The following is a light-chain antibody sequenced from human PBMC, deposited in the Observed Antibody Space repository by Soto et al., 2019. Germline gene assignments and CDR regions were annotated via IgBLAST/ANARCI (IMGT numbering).Light chain of an antibody. CDR1: QSVRRD. J-gene: IGKJ5*01. Sequence: EIVVAQSPVTLSVSPGERATLACRASQSVRRDLSCYQQKPGQPPRPLMYGASTRATGIPARFSGSGSGTEFTPPISSLQSEDFAVSYCQQYNNWPITFGQGTRLEIK. V-gene: IGKV3-15*01. CDR3: QQYNNWPIT. CDR2: GAS.